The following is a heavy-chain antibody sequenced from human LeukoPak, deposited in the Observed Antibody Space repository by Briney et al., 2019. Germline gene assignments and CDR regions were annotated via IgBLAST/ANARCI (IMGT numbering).Heavy chain of an antibody. V-gene: IGHV3-21*01. CDR1: GSTFSSYS. CDR2: ISSSSSYI. Sequence: GGSLRLSCAASGSTFSSYSMNRVRQAPGKGLEWVSSISSSSSYIYYADSVKGRFTISRDNAKNSLYLQMNSLRAEDTAVYYCARFYGDYGSGYWGQGTLVTVSS. CDR3: ARFYGDYGSGY. D-gene: IGHD4-17*01. J-gene: IGHJ4*02.